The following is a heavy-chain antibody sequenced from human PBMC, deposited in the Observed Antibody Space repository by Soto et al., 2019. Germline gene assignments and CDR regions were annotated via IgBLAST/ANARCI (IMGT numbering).Heavy chain of an antibody. CDR1: GGSITTGGYY. J-gene: IGHJ4*02. CDR3: ARTKCSGGSCYSRSLDY. CDR2: RYYSEST. Sequence: LSLTCTVSGGSITTGGYYWSWIRQLPGKGLEWIGHRYYSESTYYNPSLKSRVSISLDTSKNQFSLKLSFVTAADTAMYYCARTKCSGGSCYSRSLDYWGQGTPVTVSS. V-gene: IGHV4-31*03. D-gene: IGHD2-15*01.